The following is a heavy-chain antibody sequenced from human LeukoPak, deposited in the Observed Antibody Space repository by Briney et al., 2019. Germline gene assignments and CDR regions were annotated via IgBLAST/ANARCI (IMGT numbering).Heavy chain of an antibody. Sequence: PGGSLRLSCVGSGFNFGNYALHWVRHIPGRGMEWVSLISYDGKSQYYADSVKGRFTISRDNAKNSLYLQMNSLRAEDTAVYYCARDEGYCSGGSCYRIFDYWGQGTLVTVSS. J-gene: IGHJ4*02. CDR2: ISYDGKSQ. D-gene: IGHD2-15*01. CDR1: GFNFGNYA. V-gene: IGHV3-30*04. CDR3: ARDEGYCSGGSCYRIFDY.